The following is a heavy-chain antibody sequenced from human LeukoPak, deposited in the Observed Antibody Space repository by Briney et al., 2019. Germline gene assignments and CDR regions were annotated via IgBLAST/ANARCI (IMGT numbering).Heavy chain of an antibody. CDR2: ISSSSSYI. Sequence: GGSLRLSCAASGFIFSSYAMSWVRQAPGKGLEWVSSISSSSSYIYYADSVKGRFTISRDNAKNSLYLQMNSLRAEDTAVYYCARDSQGYCSSTSCYPTPYYYYYMDVWGKGTTVTVSS. CDR3: ARDSQGYCSSTSCYPTPYYYYYMDV. V-gene: IGHV3-21*01. CDR1: GFIFSSYA. J-gene: IGHJ6*03. D-gene: IGHD2-2*01.